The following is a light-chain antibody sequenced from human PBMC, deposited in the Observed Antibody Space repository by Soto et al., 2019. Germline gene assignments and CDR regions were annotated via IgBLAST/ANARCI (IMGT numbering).Light chain of an antibody. CDR3: QQYNSYTWT. V-gene: IGKV1-5*03. J-gene: IGKJ1*01. CDR2: KAS. Sequence: DIQMTQSPSTLSASVGDRVTITCRASQSISSWLARYQQKPGKAPKLLIYKASSLESGVPSRFSGSGSGTESSITIRTLQPDDFATNYCQQYNSYTWTFGQGTKVEIK. CDR1: QSISSW.